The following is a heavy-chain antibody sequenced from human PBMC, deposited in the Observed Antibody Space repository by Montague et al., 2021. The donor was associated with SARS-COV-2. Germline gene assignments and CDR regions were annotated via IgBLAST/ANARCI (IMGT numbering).Heavy chain of an antibody. Sequence: SETLSLTCTVSGDSISSFYWNWIRQPAGKGLEWIGRIYASGGTNXXPSLESRVTMSVDTSKNQFSLKLNSVTAADTAVYYCGRGVVAATPVADYWGRGTLVTVSS. D-gene: IGHD2-15*01. CDR2: IYASGGT. J-gene: IGHJ4*02. V-gene: IGHV4-4*07. CDR1: GDSISSFY. CDR3: GRGVVAATPVADY.